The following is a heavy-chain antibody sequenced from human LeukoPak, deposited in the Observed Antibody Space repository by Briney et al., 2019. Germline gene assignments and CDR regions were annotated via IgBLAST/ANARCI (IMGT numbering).Heavy chain of an antibody. CDR2: INTNTGNP. CDR1: GGTFSSYA. Sequence: ASVKVSCKASGGTFSSYAISWVRQAPGQGLEWMGWINTNTGNPTYAQGFTGRFVFSLDTSVSTAYLQISSLKAEDTAVYYCARDLVDIVATSALGWFDPWGQGTLVTVSS. V-gene: IGHV7-4-1*02. J-gene: IGHJ5*02. D-gene: IGHD5-12*01. CDR3: ARDLVDIVATSALGWFDP.